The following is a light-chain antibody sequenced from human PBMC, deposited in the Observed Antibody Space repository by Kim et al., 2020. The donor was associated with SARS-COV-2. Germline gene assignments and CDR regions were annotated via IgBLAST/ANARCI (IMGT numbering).Light chain of an antibody. CDR3: NSRDSSGNHLV. Sequence: SSELTQDPDVSVALGQTVRITCQGDSLRSYYASWYQQKPGQAPVLVIYGKNNRPSGIPDRFSGSSSGNTASLTITGAQAEDEADYYCNSRDSSGNHLVFGGGTKLTVL. J-gene: IGLJ2*01. CDR1: SLRSYY. CDR2: GKN. V-gene: IGLV3-19*01.